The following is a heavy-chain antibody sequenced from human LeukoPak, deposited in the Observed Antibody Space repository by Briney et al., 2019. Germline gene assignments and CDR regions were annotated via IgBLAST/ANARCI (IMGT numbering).Heavy chain of an antibody. J-gene: IGHJ5*02. Sequence: SETLSLTCTVSGGSISSHYWSWIRQPPGKGLEWVGSIYHSGSTYYNPSLKSRVTISVDTSKNQFSLKLSSVTAADTAVYYCARGTYYYDSSGYFNWFDPWGQGTLVTVSS. V-gene: IGHV4-59*08. CDR3: ARGTYYYDSSGYFNWFDP. CDR1: GGSISSHY. D-gene: IGHD3-22*01. CDR2: IYHSGST.